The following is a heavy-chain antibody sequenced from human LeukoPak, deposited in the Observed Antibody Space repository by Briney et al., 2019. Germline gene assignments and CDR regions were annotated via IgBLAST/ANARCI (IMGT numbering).Heavy chain of an antibody. Sequence: PSEALSLTCIVSDDFLNTYYWRWIRQPPGKGLEWIGYIYHSGSTNYNPSLRCRVTISVDKSKNQLLLKLNSVTGEDTAVYSCARVRWLHAFYYYYYMDVWGKGTTVTVPS. CDR1: DDFLNTYY. V-gene: IGHV4-59*01. CDR2: IYHSGST. D-gene: IGHD3-22*01. CDR3: ARVRWLHAFYYYYYMDV. J-gene: IGHJ6*03.